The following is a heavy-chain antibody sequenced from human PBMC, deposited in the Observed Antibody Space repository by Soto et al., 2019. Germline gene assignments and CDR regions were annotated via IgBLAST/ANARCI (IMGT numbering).Heavy chain of an antibody. CDR2: IYYSGST. CDR3: ARGGRRSPGMDV. V-gene: IGHV4-31*01. CDR1: GGSISSGGYY. J-gene: IGHJ6*02. Sequence: QVQLQESGPGLVKPSQTLSLTCTVSGGSISSGGYYWSWIRQHPGKGLEWIGYIYYSGSTYYNPSLKSLFTILVDTSKNQFSLKLSSVTAADTAVYYCARGGRRSPGMDVWGQGTTVTVSS.